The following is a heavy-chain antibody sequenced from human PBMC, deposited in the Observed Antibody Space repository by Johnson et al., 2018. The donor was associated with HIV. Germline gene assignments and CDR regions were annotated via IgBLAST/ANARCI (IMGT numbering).Heavy chain of an antibody. CDR3: AKDMGAYQLLYAFDI. CDR1: GFTFSSYW. CDR2: IKQDGSEK. J-gene: IGHJ3*02. Sequence: VQLVESGGGLVKPGGSLRLSCAASGFTFSSYWMSWVRQAPGKGLEWVANIKQDGSEKYYVDSVKGRFTISRDNSKNTLYLQMNSLRAEDTAVYYCAKDMGAYQLLYAFDIWGQGTMVTVSS. D-gene: IGHD2-2*02. V-gene: IGHV3-7*01.